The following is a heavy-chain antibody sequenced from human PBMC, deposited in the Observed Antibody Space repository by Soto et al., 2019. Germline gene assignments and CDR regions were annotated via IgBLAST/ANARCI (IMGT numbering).Heavy chain of an antibody. D-gene: IGHD6-13*01. V-gene: IGHV3-33*01. CDR1: GFTFSSYG. CDR2: IWYDGSNK. CDR3: ARDRVSIAAAGTLLFDP. J-gene: IGHJ5*02. Sequence: GGSLRLSCAASGFTFSSYGMHWVRQAPGKGLEWVAVIWYDGSNKYYADSVKGRFTISRDNSKSTLYLQMNSLRAEDTAVYYCARDRVSIAAAGTLLFDPWGQGTLVTVSS.